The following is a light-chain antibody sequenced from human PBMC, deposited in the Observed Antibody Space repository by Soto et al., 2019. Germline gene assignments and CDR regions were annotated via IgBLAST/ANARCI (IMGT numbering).Light chain of an antibody. CDR3: QQYNNWPHLT. Sequence: EIVMTQSPATLSVSPGERVTLSCRASQSVGSSLAWYQQKPGQTPRLLIYAASTRATGIPARFSGSGSGAEFTLTISSLQSEDFAVYYCQQYNNWPHLTFGGGTKVEIK. V-gene: IGKV3-15*01. J-gene: IGKJ4*01. CDR1: QSVGSS. CDR2: AAS.